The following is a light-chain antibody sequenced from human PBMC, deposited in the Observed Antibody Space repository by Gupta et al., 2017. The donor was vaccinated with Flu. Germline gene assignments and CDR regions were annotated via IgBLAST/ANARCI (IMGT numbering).Light chain of an antibody. CDR3: RQSVKTPIT. Sequence: DILLTQSHLSLSVTPGEPASISCTSTQSLIYKNGNNHLDWYLQRPGQSPQLLIYLNSRRAAGVPDRFRGSGSGTGFTLIISRVEAEDVGTYYCRQSVKTPITFGQGTQLEI. CDR2: LNS. V-gene: IGKV2-28*01. J-gene: IGKJ5*01. CDR1: QSLIYKNGNNH.